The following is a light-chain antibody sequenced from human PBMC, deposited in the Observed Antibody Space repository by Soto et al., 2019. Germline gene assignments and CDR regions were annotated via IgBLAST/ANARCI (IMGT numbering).Light chain of an antibody. J-gene: IGKJ1*01. Sequence: EIVMTQSPGTLSVSPGERATLSCRASQRVSVNLAWYQQKPGQAPRLLIYGASSRATGIPDRFSGSGSGTDFTLTISRLEPEDFAVYYCQQYGSSPRTFGQGTKVDIK. CDR2: GAS. CDR3: QQYGSSPRT. CDR1: QRVSVN. V-gene: IGKV3-20*01.